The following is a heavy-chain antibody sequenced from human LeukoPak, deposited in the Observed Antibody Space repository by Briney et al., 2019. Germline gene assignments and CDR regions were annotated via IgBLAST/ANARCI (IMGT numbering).Heavy chain of an antibody. J-gene: IGHJ4*02. CDR3: ARLPGATWGLFDH. D-gene: IGHD3-16*01. Sequence: SETLSLTCTVSGDSISNSDYHWGWIRQSPGKGLEWIGSVYYSGSANYSPSLKSRFTISIDTSQNHFSLKLSSVTAAHTAVYYCARLPGATWGLFDHWGQGTLVTASS. V-gene: IGHV4-39*02. CDR2: VYYSGSA. CDR1: GDSISNSDYH.